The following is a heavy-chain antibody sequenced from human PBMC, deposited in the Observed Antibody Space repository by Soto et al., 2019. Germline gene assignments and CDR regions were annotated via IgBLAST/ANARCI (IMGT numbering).Heavy chain of an antibody. D-gene: IGHD2-2*02. CDR1: GGSISSGDSY. CDR2: IYYTGST. CDR3: AREGAARYTYYYGTDV. Sequence: SETLSLTCTVSGGSISSGDSYWSWIRQPPGKGLEWIGYIYYTGSTYYNPSLESRVTISVDTSKNQFSLKLNSMTAADTAVYYCAREGAARYTYYYGTDVWGQGTTVTVSS. J-gene: IGHJ6*02. V-gene: IGHV4-30-4*01.